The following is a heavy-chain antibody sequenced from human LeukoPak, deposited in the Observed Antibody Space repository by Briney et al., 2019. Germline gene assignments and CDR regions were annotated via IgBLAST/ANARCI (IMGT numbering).Heavy chain of an antibody. J-gene: IGHJ4*02. CDR2: INPSGDST. D-gene: IGHD3-22*01. V-gene: IGHV1-46*01. Sequence: GASVTVSFKPSDYTFSNYYMHWVRQAPGQGLEWMALINPSGDSTSYAHKFQGRVTMTRDTSTSTAYMELSGLRSEDTAMYYCARPSYYDSSNYYYYFDYWGQGTLVTVSS. CDR1: DYTFSNYY. CDR3: ARPSYYDSSNYYYYFDY.